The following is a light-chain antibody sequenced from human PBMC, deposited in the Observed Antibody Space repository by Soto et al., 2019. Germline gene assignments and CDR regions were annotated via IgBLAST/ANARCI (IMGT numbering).Light chain of an antibody. V-gene: IGKV3-11*01. CDR3: QQRSNWPPLYT. J-gene: IGKJ2*01. CDR1: QSVSSY. CDR2: DAS. Sequence: EIVLTQSPATLSLSPGERATLSCRASQSVSSYLAWYQQKPGQAPRLLIYDASNRATGIPARFSGSGSGTEFSLTISSLEPEDFEVYYCQQRSNWPPLYTFGQGTKLEVK.